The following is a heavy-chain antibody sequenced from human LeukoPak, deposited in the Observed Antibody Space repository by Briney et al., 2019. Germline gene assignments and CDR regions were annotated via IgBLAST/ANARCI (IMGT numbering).Heavy chain of an antibody. Sequence: PGGSLRLSCAASGFTFSSYEMNWVRQAPGKGLEWVSYISSSGSTIYYADSVKDRFTISRDNAKNSLYLQMNSLRAEDTAVYYCASRGRGNQRRYYYYGMDVWGKGTTVTVSS. J-gene: IGHJ6*04. CDR2: ISSSGSTI. D-gene: IGHD1-14*01. V-gene: IGHV3-48*03. CDR3: ASRGRGNQRRYYYYGMDV. CDR1: GFTFSSYE.